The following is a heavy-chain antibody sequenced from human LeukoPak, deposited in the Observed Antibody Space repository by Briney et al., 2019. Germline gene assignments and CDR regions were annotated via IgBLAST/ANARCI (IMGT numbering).Heavy chain of an antibody. CDR2: INPNSGGT. J-gene: IGHJ4*02. Sequence: GASVKVSCKASGYTFTGYYMHWVRQAPGQGLEWMGRINPNSGGTNYAQKFQGRVTMTRDTSISTAYMELSRLRSDDTAVYYCARLDDGVVVPAAEGYWGQGTLVTVPS. D-gene: IGHD2-2*01. V-gene: IGHV1-2*06. CDR1: GYTFTGYY. CDR3: ARLDDGVVVPAAEGY.